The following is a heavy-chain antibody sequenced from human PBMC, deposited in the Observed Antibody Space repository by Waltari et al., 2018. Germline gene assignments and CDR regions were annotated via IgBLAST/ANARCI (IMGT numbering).Heavy chain of an antibody. CDR2: ISSASSYT. CDR3: VRKSSSGNTYNFDS. J-gene: IGHJ4*02. Sequence: EVQLVESGGCLVKSGGSLRLSGEASGCPLHLSSMNWVRQAPGKGLEWVSSISSASSYTYYADSLKGRFTISRDNTKNSLYLQMNSLRAEDTAVYYCVRKSSSGNTYNFDSWGQGTLVTVSS. D-gene: IGHD3-22*01. CDR1: GCPLHLSS. V-gene: IGHV3-21*02.